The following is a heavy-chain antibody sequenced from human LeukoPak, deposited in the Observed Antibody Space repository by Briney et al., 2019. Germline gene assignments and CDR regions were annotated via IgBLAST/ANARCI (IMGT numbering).Heavy chain of an antibody. J-gene: IGHJ5*02. Sequence: PGGSLGLSCEASGFTFSSYSMNWVRQAPGKGLEWVSSISSSSSYIYYADSVKGRFTISRDNSTNPLYLQMNSLRAEDTAVYYCAPTMVRGVIINGGNWFDPWGQGTLVTVSS. CDR1: GFTFSSYS. D-gene: IGHD3-10*01. CDR3: APTMVRGVIINGGNWFDP. CDR2: ISSSSSYI. V-gene: IGHV3-21*01.